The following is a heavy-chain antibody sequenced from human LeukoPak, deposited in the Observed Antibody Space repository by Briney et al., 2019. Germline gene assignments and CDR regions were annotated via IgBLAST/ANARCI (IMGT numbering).Heavy chain of an antibody. V-gene: IGHV4-31*11. CDR2: IYYSGST. D-gene: IGHD3-3*02. CDR3: ARGRFIFGVASNWFDP. Sequence: SETLSLTCAVYGGSFSGYYWSWIRQHPGKGLEWIGYIYYSGSTYYNPSLKSRVTISVDTSKNQFSLKLSSVTAADTAVYYCARGRFIFGVASNWFDPWGQGTLVTVSS. CDR1: GGSFSGYY. J-gene: IGHJ5*02.